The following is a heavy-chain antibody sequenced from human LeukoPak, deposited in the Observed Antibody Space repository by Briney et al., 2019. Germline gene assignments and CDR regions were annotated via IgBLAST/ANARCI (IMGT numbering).Heavy chain of an antibody. CDR3: AKDRSRYDSSAYDFDY. CDR2: ISGSGAST. J-gene: IGHJ4*02. Sequence: PGGSLRLSCAASGFIFSSYAMSWVRQAPGKGLEWVSGISGSGASTYYADSVKGRFTISRDNSKNTLHLQMNSLRAEDTAVYYCAKDRSRYDSSAYDFDYWGQGTLVTVSS. D-gene: IGHD3-22*01. CDR1: GFIFSSYA. V-gene: IGHV3-23*01.